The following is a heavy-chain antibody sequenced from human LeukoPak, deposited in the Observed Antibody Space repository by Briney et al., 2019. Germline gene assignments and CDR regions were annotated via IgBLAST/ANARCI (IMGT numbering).Heavy chain of an antibody. J-gene: IGHJ5*02. Sequence: GGSLRLSCSASGFIFNDYPMHWVRQAPGKGLEWVALISYDVGRNKYYADSVKGRFTISRDNSKNTLYLQMNSLRAEDTAVYYCAKGGSSGWYSNWFDPWGQGTLVTVSS. CDR3: AKGGSSGWYSNWFDP. CDR2: ISYDVGRNK. CDR1: GFIFNDYP. V-gene: IGHV3-30*04. D-gene: IGHD6-19*01.